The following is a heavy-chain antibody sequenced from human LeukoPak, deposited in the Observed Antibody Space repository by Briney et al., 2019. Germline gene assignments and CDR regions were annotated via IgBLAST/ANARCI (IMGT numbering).Heavy chain of an antibody. V-gene: IGHV1-46*01. D-gene: IGHD3-9*01. Sequence: GASVKVSCKASGYTFTSYYMHWVRQAPGQGLEWMGIINPSGGSTSYAQKFQGRVTMTTDTSTSTAYMELRSLRSDDTAVYYCARVTYYDILTGSRGAYFDYWGQGTLVTVSS. CDR2: INPSGGST. CDR3: ARVTYYDILTGSRGAYFDY. J-gene: IGHJ4*02. CDR1: GYTFTSYY.